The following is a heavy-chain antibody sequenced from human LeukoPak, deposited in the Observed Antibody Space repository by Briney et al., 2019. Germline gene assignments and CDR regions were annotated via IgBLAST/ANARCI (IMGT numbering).Heavy chain of an antibody. CDR3: ARDRSTSWSSFDY. CDR2: INTNTGNP. D-gene: IGHD2-2*01. V-gene: IGHV7-4-1*02. Sequence: ASVKVSCKASGYTFSNYVLTWVRQAPGQGLEWMGWINTNTGNPTYAQGFTGRFVFSLDTSVSTAYMEISSLKAEDTAVYYCARDRSTSWSSFDYWGQGTLVAISS. J-gene: IGHJ4*02. CDR1: GYTFSNYV.